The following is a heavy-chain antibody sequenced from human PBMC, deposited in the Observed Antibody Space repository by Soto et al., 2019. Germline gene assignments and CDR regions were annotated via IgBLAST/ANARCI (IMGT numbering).Heavy chain of an antibody. J-gene: IGHJ3*02. Sequence: QVQLVESXGGLVXXXXSLRLSCAASGFTFSDYYMSWIRQAPGKGLEWVSYITSSSSYTNYADSVKGRFTISRDNAKNSLYLQMNSLRAEDTAVYYCSRGVRYAFDIWGQGTMVTVSS. CDR1: GFTFSDYY. V-gene: IGHV3-11*05. D-gene: IGHD3-10*01. CDR2: ITSSSSYT. CDR3: SRGVRYAFDI.